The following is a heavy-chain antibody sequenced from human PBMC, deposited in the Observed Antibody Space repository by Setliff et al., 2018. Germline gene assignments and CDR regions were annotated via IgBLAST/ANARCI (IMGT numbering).Heavy chain of an antibody. D-gene: IGHD5-12*01. CDR3: ARDNLARHYMDV. J-gene: IGHJ6*03. V-gene: IGHV4-38-2*02. CDR1: GYSISSGFS. CDR2: ILFSGDT. Sequence: SETLSLTCAVSGYSISSGFSWVWIRQSPGKGLEWIGRILFSGDTYYNPSLNSRVTISADTSKNQFSLNLSSVTAADTAVYYCARDNLARHYMDVWGKGTTVTVSS.